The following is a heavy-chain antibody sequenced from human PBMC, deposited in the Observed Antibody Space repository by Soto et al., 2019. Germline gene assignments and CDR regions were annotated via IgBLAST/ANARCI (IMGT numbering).Heavy chain of an antibody. D-gene: IGHD4-17*01. Sequence: GGSLRLSCAASGFTFSSYAMSWVRQAPGKGLEWVSAISGSGGSTYYADSVKGRFTISRDNSKNTLYLQMNSLRAEDTAVYYCAKDLDYGDYPTIYGMDVWGQGTTVTVSS. CDR3: AKDLDYGDYPTIYGMDV. V-gene: IGHV3-23*01. CDR2: ISGSGGST. CDR1: GFTFSSYA. J-gene: IGHJ6*02.